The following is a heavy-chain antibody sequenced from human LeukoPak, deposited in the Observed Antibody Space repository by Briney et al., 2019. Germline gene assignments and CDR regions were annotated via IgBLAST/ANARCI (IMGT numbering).Heavy chain of an antibody. J-gene: IGHJ4*02. V-gene: IGHV1-69*13. Sequence: SVKVSCKASGGTFSSYAISWVRQAPGQGLEWMGGIIPIFGTANYAQKFQGRVTITADESTSIAYMELSSLRSEDTAVYYCARSDGAQWLVLPDYWGQGTLVTVSS. CDR3: ARSDGAQWLVLPDY. D-gene: IGHD6-19*01. CDR1: GGTFSSYA. CDR2: IIPIFGTA.